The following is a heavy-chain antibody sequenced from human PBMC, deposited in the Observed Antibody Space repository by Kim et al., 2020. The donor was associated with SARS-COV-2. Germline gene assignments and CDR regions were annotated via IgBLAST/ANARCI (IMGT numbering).Heavy chain of an antibody. J-gene: IGHJ4*02. CDR3: ARFKGSSELDY. V-gene: IGHV1-2*02. D-gene: IGHD6-19*01. Sequence: ASVKVSCKASGYTFTGYFMHWVRQAPGQGLEWMGWINPNSGGAKFAQQFQGRVTMTRDTSISTAYMELSRLRSDDTAVYYRARFKGSSELDYWGQGTLVTVSS. CDR2: INPNSGGA. CDR1: GYTFTGYF.